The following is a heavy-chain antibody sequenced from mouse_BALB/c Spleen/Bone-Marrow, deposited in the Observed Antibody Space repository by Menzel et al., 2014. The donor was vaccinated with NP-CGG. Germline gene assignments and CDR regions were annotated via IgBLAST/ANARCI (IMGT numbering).Heavy chain of an antibody. CDR3: ARGGYCNLPDY. V-gene: IGHV1-39*01. J-gene: IGHJ2*01. CDR2: IIHYYGGT. CDR1: GYSFTGYN. D-gene: IGHD2-1*01. Sequence: EVQLQQSGPELEKPGASVKISCKASGYSFTGYNMNWVKQSTGKSLEWIGNIIHYYGGTSYNQKSKGKVTLTVDKSSSTAYMQLKSLTSDDSAFYYGARGGYCNLPDYWGQGTTLTVSS.